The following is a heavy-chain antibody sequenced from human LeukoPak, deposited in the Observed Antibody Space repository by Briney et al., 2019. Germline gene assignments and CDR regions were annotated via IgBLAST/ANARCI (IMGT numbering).Heavy chain of an antibody. V-gene: IGHV1-2*02. D-gene: IGHD6-19*01. CDR2: INPNSGGT. Sequence: GASVKVSCKASGYTFTGYYMHWVRQAPGQGLEWMGWINPNSGGTNYAQKFQGRVTMTRDTSISTAYMELSRLRSDDTAVYYCARFAVHRRLTVAGQFGLDYWGQGTLVTVSS. J-gene: IGHJ4*02. CDR3: ARFAVHRRLTVAGQFGLDY. CDR1: GYTFTGYY.